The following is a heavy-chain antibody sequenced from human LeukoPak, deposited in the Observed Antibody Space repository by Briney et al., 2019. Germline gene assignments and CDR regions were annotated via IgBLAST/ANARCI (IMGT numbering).Heavy chain of an antibody. CDR2: IYYSGST. J-gene: IGHJ6*02. CDR3: ARDRLHYYGHNYYYYGMDV. Sequence: PSETLSLTCTVSGGSISSGGYYWSWIRQHPGKGLEWIGYIYYSGSTYYNPSLKSRVTISVDTSKNQFSLKLSSVTAADTAVYYRARDRLHYYGHNYYYYGMDVWGQGTTVTVSS. V-gene: IGHV4-31*03. D-gene: IGHD3-16*01. CDR1: GGSISSGGYY.